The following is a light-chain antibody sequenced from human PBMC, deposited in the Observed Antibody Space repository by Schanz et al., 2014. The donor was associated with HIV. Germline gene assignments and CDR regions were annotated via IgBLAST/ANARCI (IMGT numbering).Light chain of an antibody. V-gene: IGLV2-14*01. CDR1: SSDVGGYNY. Sequence: QSALTQPASVSGSPGQSITISCIGTSSDVGGYNYVSWYQQHAGKAPKLMIYEVTKRPSGVSNRFSGSKSGNTASLTISGLQADDEGDYYCSSYTTNRTMAFGGGTKLTVL. CDR3: SSYTTNRTMA. J-gene: IGLJ2*01. CDR2: EVT.